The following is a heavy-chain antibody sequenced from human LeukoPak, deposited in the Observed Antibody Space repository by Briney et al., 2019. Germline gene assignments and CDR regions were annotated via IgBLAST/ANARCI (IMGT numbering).Heavy chain of an antibody. CDR1: GYTLTGYY. CDR3: ARGGHGSGAY. V-gene: IGHV1-2*02. CDR2: INPNSGPT. D-gene: IGHD3-10*01. J-gene: IGHJ1*01. Sequence: GAAVNVSCKASGYTLTGYYMHAVRQAPGQGREWMGGINPNSGPTKGAQKFQGRVTMSRDTSISTMYMELSSMSSDDTAVYSCARGGHGSGAYWSQGTPVTVSS.